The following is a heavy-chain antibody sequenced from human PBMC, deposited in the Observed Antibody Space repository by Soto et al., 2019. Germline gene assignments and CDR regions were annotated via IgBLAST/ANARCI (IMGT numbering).Heavy chain of an antibody. CDR1: GGSISSGDYY. CDR2: IHYSGNT. V-gene: IGHV4-30-4*01. Sequence: QVQLQESGPGLVKPSQTLSLTCTVSGGSISSGDYYWTWIRQPPGKGLEWIGYIHYSGNTYYNPSLMSRVAMAIVTSRNQFSLKLSSVTAADTAVYYCARSGSGRYDMDVWGQGTTVTVSS. J-gene: IGHJ6*02. CDR3: ARSGSGRYDMDV. D-gene: IGHD3-10*01.